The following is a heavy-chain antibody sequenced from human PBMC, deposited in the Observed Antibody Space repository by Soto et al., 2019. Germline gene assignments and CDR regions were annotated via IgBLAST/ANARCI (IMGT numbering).Heavy chain of an antibody. V-gene: IGHV3-48*03. Sequence: LRLSCAASGFTFSSYEMNWVRQAPGKGLEWVSYISSSGSTIYYADSVKGRFTISRDNAKNSLYLQMNSLRAEDTAVYYCARDKWGSSSWYEYAERAYYYYGMDVCGQGTTVTVSS. D-gene: IGHD6-13*01. CDR1: GFTFSSYE. CDR3: ARDKWGSSSWYEYAERAYYYYGMDV. J-gene: IGHJ6*02. CDR2: ISSSGSTI.